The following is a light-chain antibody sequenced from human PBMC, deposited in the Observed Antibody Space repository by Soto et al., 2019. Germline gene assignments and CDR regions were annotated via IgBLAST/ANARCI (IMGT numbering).Light chain of an antibody. V-gene: IGLV1-47*01. J-gene: IGLJ1*01. CDR3: AAWDDRVSGYV. Sequence: QSVLTQPPSASGTPGQRVTISCSGSSSNIGSNYVYWYHQLPGTAPKLVIYRNNQRPSGVPDRISGSKSGTSASLAISGLRSEDEADYYCAAWDDRVSGYVFGTGTKLTVL. CDR2: RNN. CDR1: SSNIGSNY.